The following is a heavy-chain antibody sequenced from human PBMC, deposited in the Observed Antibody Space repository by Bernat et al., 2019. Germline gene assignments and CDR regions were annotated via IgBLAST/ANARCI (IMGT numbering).Heavy chain of an antibody. CDR2: IIPIFGTA. V-gene: IGHV1-69*01. CDR1: GGTFSSYA. J-gene: IGHJ3*02. D-gene: IGHD3-22*01. CDR3: SLARDYYDSSGYTFDI. Sequence: QVQLVQSGAEVKKPGSSVKVSCKASGGTFSSYAISWVRQAPGQGLEWMGGIIPIFGTANYAQKFQGRVTITADESTSTAYMELSSLRSEDTAVYYCSLARDYYDSSGYTFDIRGQGTMVTVSS.